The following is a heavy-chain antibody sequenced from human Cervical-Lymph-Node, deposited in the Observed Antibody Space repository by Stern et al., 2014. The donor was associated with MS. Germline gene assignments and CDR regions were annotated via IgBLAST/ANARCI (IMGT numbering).Heavy chain of an antibody. CDR2: LSSSSSYI. CDR3: ARVEGGSWIN. J-gene: IGHJ4*02. CDR1: GFTFSSYS. D-gene: IGHD6-13*01. V-gene: IGHV3-21*01. Sequence: VQLVESGGGLVKPGGPLRLSCAASGFTFSSYSMNWVRQAPGKGLEWVSSLSSSSSYIFYEDSAKSRLPTSRDNPKHSLFLQNNSLRAESTAVYYCARVEGGSWINWGQGTLVTVSS.